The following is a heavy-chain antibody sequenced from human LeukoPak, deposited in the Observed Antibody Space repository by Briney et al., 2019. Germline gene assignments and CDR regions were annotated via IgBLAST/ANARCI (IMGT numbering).Heavy chain of an antibody. Sequence: ASVKVSCKASGFTFTGYYLHWVRQAPGQGLEWLGWINPDSGDTDYAQRFQGRVIVTRDKSTSTVYMELSGLRSDDTAVYFCARDRSVIAVPRGIIDWGQGTLVSVSS. V-gene: IGHV1-2*02. D-gene: IGHD3-10*01. CDR3: ARDRSVIAVPRGIID. CDR1: GFTFTGYY. CDR2: INPDSGDT. J-gene: IGHJ4*02.